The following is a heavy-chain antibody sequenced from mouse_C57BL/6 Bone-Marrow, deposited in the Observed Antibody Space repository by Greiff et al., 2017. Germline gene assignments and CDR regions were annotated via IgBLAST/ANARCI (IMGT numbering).Heavy chain of an antibody. Sequence: VQLQQPGAELVMPGASVKLSCKASGYTFTSYWMHWVKQRPGPGLEWIGEIDPSDSYTNYNQKFKGKSTLTVDKSSSTAYMQLSSLTSEDSAVYYCARGGLLYFDYWGQGTTLTVSS. D-gene: IGHD1-1*01. V-gene: IGHV1-69*01. CDR1: GYTFTSYW. CDR3: ARGGLLYFDY. J-gene: IGHJ2*01. CDR2: IDPSDSYT.